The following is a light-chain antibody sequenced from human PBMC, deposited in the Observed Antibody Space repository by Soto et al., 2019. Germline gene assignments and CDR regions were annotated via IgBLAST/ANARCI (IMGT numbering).Light chain of an antibody. Sequence: SYELTQPPSVSVAPGQTARINCGGNNIGSKSVHWHQQKPGQAPVLVVYDNRDRPSGIPERFSGSNSGNTATLTISRVERGDEADYYCQVWDTSTNHVGVVYGGGTKLTVL. CDR3: QVWDTSTNHVGVV. CDR1: NIGSKS. V-gene: IGLV3-21*02. CDR2: DNR. J-gene: IGLJ2*01.